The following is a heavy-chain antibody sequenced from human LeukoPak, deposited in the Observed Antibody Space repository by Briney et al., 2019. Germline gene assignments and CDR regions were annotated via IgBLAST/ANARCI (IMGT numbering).Heavy chain of an antibody. CDR3: ARDFGTVAENY. D-gene: IGHD6-19*01. CDR2: ISYDGSNK. Sequence: EGSLRLSCAASGFTFSNYAMHWVRQAPGKGLEWVAVISYDGSNKYYADSVKGRFTISRDNSKNTLYLQMNSLRAEDTAVYYCARDFGTVAENYWGQGTLVTVSS. V-gene: IGHV3-30*04. J-gene: IGHJ4*02. CDR1: GFTFSNYA.